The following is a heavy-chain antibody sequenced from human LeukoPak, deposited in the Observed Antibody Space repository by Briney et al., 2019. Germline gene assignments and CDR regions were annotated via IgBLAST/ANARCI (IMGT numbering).Heavy chain of an antibody. V-gene: IGHV3-23*01. CDR2: ISGSGGST. J-gene: IGHJ6*02. Sequence: GGSLRLSCAASGFTFSSYAMSWVRQAPGKGLEWVSAISGSGGSTYYADSVKGRFTISRDNSKNTLYLQMNSLRAEDTAVYYCAKGPPHSPYLYYYGMDVWGQGTTVTVSS. D-gene: IGHD4-4*01. CDR3: AKGPPHSPYLYYYGMDV. CDR1: GFTFSSYA.